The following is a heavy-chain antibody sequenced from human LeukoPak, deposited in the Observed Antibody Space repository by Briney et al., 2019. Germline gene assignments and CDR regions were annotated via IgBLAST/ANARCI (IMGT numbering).Heavy chain of an antibody. CDR2: IYTSGST. J-gene: IGHJ4*02. Sequence: SETLSLTCTVSGGSISSGSYYWSWIRQPAGKGLEWIGRIYTSGSTNYNPSLKSRVTISVDTSKNQFSLKLSSVTAADTALYFCARAEINDYFRYWGQGVLVIVSS. D-gene: IGHD3-10*02. CDR3: ARAEINDYFRY. V-gene: IGHV4-61*02. CDR1: GGSISSGSYY.